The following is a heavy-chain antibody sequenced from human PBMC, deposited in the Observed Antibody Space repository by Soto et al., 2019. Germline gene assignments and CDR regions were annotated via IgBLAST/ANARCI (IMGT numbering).Heavy chain of an antibody. D-gene: IGHD3-3*01. V-gene: IGHV1-46*01. J-gene: IGHJ6*02. CDR1: GYTFTSYY. CDR3: AMKSYDFWSGYPIRYYYDGMDV. Sequence: ASVKVSCKASGYTFTSYYMHWVRQAPGQGLEWMGIINPSGGSTSYAQKFQGRVTMTRDTSTSTVYMELSSLRSEDTAVYYCAMKSYDFWSGYPIRYYYDGMDVWGQGTTVTVSS. CDR2: INPSGGST.